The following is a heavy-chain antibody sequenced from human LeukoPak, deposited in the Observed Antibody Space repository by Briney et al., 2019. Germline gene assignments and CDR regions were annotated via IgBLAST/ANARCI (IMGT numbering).Heavy chain of an antibody. D-gene: IGHD3-16*01. CDR1: GFTFSSYA. Sequence: GGSLRLSCAASGFTFSSYAMHWVRQAPGKGLEWVAVISYDGRNKYYADSVKGRFTISRDNSKNTLYLQTNSLRAEDTAVYYCARALGHYYDSQNQGGDYWGQGTLVTVSS. V-gene: IGHV3-30-3*01. CDR3: ARALGHYYDSQNQGGDY. J-gene: IGHJ4*02. CDR2: ISYDGRNK.